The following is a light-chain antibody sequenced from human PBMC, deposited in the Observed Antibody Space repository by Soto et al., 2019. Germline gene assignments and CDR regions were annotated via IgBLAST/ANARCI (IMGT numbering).Light chain of an antibody. CDR2: YXS. V-gene: IGKV1-39*01. Sequence: IHMTQSPSSLSAPLGDRVTITXRASESISLHFNWYQQKSGXPPKXXXPYXSTLQTGGPSRLSGSGYVTDFTLTITTLQPEDVGIYYCQQCQATPRTFGQGTRLEIK. CDR3: QQCQATPRT. J-gene: IGKJ5*01. CDR1: ESISLH.